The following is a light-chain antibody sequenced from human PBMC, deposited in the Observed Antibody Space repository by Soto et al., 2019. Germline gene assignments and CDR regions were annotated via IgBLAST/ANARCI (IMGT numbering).Light chain of an antibody. CDR3: QQYGTSPRT. CDR2: GVS. J-gene: IGKJ1*01. V-gene: IGKV3-20*01. CDR1: QSISSNK. Sequence: EFVMTQSPATLSVSPGESATLSCRASQSISSNKLAWYQQKPGQAPRLLLFGVSNRATGIPARFSGSGSQTDFTLTISRLEPEDFAVYYCQQYGTSPRTFGQGTNVDIK.